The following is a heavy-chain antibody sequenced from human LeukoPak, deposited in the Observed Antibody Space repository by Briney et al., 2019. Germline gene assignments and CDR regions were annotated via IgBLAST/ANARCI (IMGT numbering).Heavy chain of an antibody. CDR1: GFTFSTYW. CDR2: INSDGSST. V-gene: IGHV3-74*01. CDR3: AAAGSSYYFDY. D-gene: IGHD6-13*01. Sequence: GGSLRLSCAASGFTFSTYWMHWVRQAPGKGLVWVSRINSDGSSTSYADSVKGRFTVSRDNAKNTLYLQMNSLRAEDTAVYYCAAAGSSYYFDYWGQGTLVTVSS. J-gene: IGHJ4*02.